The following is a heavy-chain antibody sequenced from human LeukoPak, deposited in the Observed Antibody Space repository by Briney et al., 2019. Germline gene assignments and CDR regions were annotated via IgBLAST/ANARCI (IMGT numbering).Heavy chain of an antibody. CDR3: ARDLTYYDILTGYPHYGMDV. V-gene: IGHV3-21*01. J-gene: IGHJ6*02. Sequence: GGSLRLSCAASGFTFSSYGMPWVRQAPGKGLEWVSSISSSSSYIYYADSVKGRFTISRDNAKNSLYLQMNSLRAEDTAVYYCARDLTYYDILTGYPHYGMDVWGQGTTVTVSS. CDR1: GFTFSSYG. D-gene: IGHD3-9*01. CDR2: ISSSSSYI.